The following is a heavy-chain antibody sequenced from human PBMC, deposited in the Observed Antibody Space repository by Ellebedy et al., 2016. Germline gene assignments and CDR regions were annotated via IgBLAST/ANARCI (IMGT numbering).Heavy chain of an antibody. Sequence: GGSLRLSCAASGSTFSTFWMTWFRQAPGKGLEWVASIKQDGSQKDYVDSVKGRFTISRDNAGNSLYLQMNSLRAEDTAMYYCAKGSGWLCDYWGQGILVTVSS. CDR2: IKQDGSQK. D-gene: IGHD2-21*01. V-gene: IGHV3-7*03. CDR1: GSTFSTFW. J-gene: IGHJ4*02. CDR3: AKGSGWLCDY.